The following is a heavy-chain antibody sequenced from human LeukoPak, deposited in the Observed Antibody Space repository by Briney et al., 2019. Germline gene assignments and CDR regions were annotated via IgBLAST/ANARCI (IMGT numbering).Heavy chain of an antibody. Sequence: GGSLRLSCAASGFTFSSYGMHWVRQAPGKGLEWVAVISYDGSYKFYADSVKGRFTISRDNSKSTLYLQMNSLRAEDTAVYYCAKDRYSGLNTIDYWGQGTLVTVSS. D-gene: IGHD6-13*01. V-gene: IGHV3-30*18. CDR2: ISYDGSYK. J-gene: IGHJ4*02. CDR3: AKDRYSGLNTIDY. CDR1: GFTFSSYG.